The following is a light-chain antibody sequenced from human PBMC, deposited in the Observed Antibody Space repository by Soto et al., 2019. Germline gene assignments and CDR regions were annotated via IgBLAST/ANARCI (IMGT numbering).Light chain of an antibody. Sequence: DIVMTQSPDSLAVSLGERATINCKSSQSVLSSSNNKNYLAWYQQRPGQPPKLLIYWASTRESGVPDRFSGSGSGTDFTLTISSLQAEDVALYSYLQYYSSPTFGQGTRLEI. V-gene: IGKV4-1*01. CDR2: WAS. CDR3: LQYYSSPT. CDR1: QSVLSSSNNKNY. J-gene: IGKJ5*01.